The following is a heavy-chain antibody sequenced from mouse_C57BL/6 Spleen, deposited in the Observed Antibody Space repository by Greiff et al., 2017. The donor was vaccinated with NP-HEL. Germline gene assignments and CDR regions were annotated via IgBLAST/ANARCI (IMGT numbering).Heavy chain of an antibody. J-gene: IGHJ1*03. CDR1: GFTFSSYG. Sequence: EVQLVESGGDLVKPGGSLKLSCAASGFTFSSYGMSWVRQTPDKRLEWVATISSGGSYTYYPDSVKGRFTISRDNAKNTLYLQMSSLKSEDTAMYYCAGSSLYWYFDVWGTGTTVTVSS. CDR3: AGSSLYWYFDV. CDR2: ISSGGSYT. D-gene: IGHD1-1*01. V-gene: IGHV5-6*01.